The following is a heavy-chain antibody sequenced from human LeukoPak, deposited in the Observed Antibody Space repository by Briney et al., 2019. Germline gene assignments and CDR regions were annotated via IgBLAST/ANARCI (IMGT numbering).Heavy chain of an antibody. J-gene: IGHJ6*03. CDR2: MNPNNGNT. CDR1: GYTFTSYD. Sequence: ASVKVSCKASGYTFTSYDINWVRQATGQGLEWMGWMNPNNGNTGYAQKFQGRVTKTRNTSISTAYMELSSLRSEDPAVYYCASADDLDIAARLSLYYYYYYMDVWGEGTTVTVSS. CDR3: ASADDLDIAARLSLYYYYYYMDV. D-gene: IGHD6-6*01. V-gene: IGHV1-8*01.